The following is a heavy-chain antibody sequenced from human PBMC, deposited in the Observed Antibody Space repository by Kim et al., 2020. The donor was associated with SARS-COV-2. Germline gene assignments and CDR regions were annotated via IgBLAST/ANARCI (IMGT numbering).Heavy chain of an antibody. V-gene: IGHV3-74*01. J-gene: IGHJ4*02. Sequence: KGRFTISRDNVKNTVYLQMTGLRAEDTAVYYCARAGYCSGGSCQPYFDYWGQGTLVTVSS. CDR3: ARAGYCSGGSCQPYFDY. D-gene: IGHD2-15*01.